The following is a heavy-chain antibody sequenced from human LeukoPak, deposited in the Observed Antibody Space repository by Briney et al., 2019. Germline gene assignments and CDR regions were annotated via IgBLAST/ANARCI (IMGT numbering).Heavy chain of an antibody. Sequence: ASVTVSCKASGYTFTSYYMHWVRQAPGQGLEGMGWINPNSGGTNYAQKFQGRDTMTRDTSISTAYMELSRLRSDDTAVYYCARVHYYYDSSGLPFDYWGQGTLVTVSS. J-gene: IGHJ4*02. D-gene: IGHD3-22*01. CDR2: INPNSGGT. CDR3: ARVHYYYDSSGLPFDY. CDR1: GYTFTSYY. V-gene: IGHV1-2*02.